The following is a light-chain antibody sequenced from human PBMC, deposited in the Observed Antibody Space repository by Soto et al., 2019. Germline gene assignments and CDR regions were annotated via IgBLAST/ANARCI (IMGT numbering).Light chain of an antibody. CDR3: NSYTSSRTYV. J-gene: IGLJ1*01. V-gene: IGLV2-14*01. Sequence: QSALTQPASVSGSPGQSITISCTGTSSDVGGYNFVTWYQQHPGKAPKLIICNVSERTSGVSNRFSGSKSGNTASLTIAGLQAEDEADYYCNSYTSSRTYVFGTGTKLTVL. CDR2: NVS. CDR1: SSDVGGYNF.